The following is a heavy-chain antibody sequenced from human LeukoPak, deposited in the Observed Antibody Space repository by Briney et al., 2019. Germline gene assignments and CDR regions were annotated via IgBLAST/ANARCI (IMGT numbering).Heavy chain of an antibody. D-gene: IGHD2-15*01. CDR2: IYYHENT. CDR1: GGSISSSTDY. CDR3: ARDSRYCSGGSCHLRFDY. V-gene: IGHV4-39*07. J-gene: IGHJ4*02. Sequence: SETLSLTCTVSGGSISSSTDYWGWIRQAPGKGLEWIGSIYYHENTYYNSSLKTRITMSVDSSKNQFSLRLSSVTAADTAVYYCARDSRYCSGGSCHLRFDYWGQGILVTVSS.